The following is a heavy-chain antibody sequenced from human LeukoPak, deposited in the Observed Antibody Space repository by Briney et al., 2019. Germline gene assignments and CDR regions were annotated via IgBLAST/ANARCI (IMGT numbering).Heavy chain of an antibody. D-gene: IGHD4-17*01. V-gene: IGHV3-23*01. CDR3: ARRVGDYSGTVRGYYFDY. CDR1: GFTFSSYA. J-gene: IGHJ4*02. Sequence: GESLTLSCAASGFTFSSYAMSWVRQAPGKGLEWVSAISGSGGNTYYADPVKGRFTLSRDNSKNTLHLQMNSLRAEDTAVYYCARRVGDYSGTVRGYYFDYWGQGTLVTVSS. CDR2: ISGSGGNT.